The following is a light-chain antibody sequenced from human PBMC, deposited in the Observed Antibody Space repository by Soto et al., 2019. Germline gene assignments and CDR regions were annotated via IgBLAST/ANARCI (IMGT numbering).Light chain of an antibody. CDR3: SSYTGSNTPVV. V-gene: IGLV2-14*01. J-gene: IGLJ2*01. CDR2: DVS. Sequence: QSALTQPASVSGSPGQSITISCTGTSSDVGGYNYVSWYQQHPGKAPNLIIFDVSNRPSGVSNRFSGSKSGNSASLTISGLQAEDEADYSCSSYTGSNTPVVFGGGTKLTVL. CDR1: SSDVGGYNY.